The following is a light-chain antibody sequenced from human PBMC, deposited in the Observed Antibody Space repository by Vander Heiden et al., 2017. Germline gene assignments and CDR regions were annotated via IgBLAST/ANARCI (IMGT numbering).Light chain of an antibody. Sequence: DIQMTQSPSTLSASVGDRVTITCRASQSISSWLAWYQQKPGKAPKLLIYDASSLESGVPSRFSGSGYGTEFTLTISSLQPDDFATYYCQQYNSYSMLTFGGGTKVEIK. CDR1: QSISSW. V-gene: IGKV1-5*01. CDR2: DAS. J-gene: IGKJ4*01. CDR3: QQYNSYSMLT.